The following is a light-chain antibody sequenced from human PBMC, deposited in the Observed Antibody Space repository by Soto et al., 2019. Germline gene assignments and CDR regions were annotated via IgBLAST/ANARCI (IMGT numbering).Light chain of an antibody. CDR2: SDD. V-gene: IGLV1-44*01. J-gene: IGLJ1*01. Sequence: QAVVTQPPSASGTPGQGVTISCSGSISNIGSKTVQWYQQFPGTAPQLLIYSDDQRPSGVPDRFSGSKSGTSASLAISGLQAEDEADYYCAAWDDSLSGYVFGTGTKLTVL. CDR3: AAWDDSLSGYV. CDR1: ISNIGSKT.